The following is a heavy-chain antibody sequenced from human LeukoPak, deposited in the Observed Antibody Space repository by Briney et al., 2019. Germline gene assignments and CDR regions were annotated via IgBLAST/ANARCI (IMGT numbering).Heavy chain of an antibody. D-gene: IGHD1-14*01. Sequence: GGSLRLSCAASGFTFSSHGMSWVRQAPGKGLEWVSTISGSGDNTYYADSVRGRFTISRDNSKNTLFLQMNSLRAEDTAIYYCARRAGIYSHPYDYWGQGTPVTVSS. J-gene: IGHJ4*02. V-gene: IGHV3-23*01. CDR3: ARRAGIYSHPYDY. CDR1: GFTFSSHG. CDR2: ISGSGDNT.